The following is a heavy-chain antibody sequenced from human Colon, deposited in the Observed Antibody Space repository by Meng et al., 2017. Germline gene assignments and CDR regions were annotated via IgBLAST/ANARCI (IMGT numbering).Heavy chain of an antibody. V-gene: IGHV3-23*04. CDR2: LSGSGGNT. Sequence: EGPLVGCGGGLVRPGGSLRISLQASGFTFSIYGMCWVRQAPGKGLEWVSALSGSGGNTYYADSVKGRFTISRDNSKNTLYLQMNSLTAEDTALYYCAKELGARLPFDYWGQGTLVTVSS. CDR1: GFTFSIYG. CDR3: AKELGARLPFDY. D-gene: IGHD1-26*01. J-gene: IGHJ4*02.